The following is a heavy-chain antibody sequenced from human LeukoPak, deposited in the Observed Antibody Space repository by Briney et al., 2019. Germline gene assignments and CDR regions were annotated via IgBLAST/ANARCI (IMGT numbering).Heavy chain of an antibody. Sequence: PGGSLRLSCAASGFTFSSYSMNWVRKAPGKGLEWVSSISSSSSYIYYADSVKGRFTISRDNAKNSLYLQMNSLRAEDTAVYYCARDGTYYYYGMDVWGQGTTVTVSS. D-gene: IGHD1-1*01. V-gene: IGHV3-21*01. CDR2: ISSSSSYI. J-gene: IGHJ6*02. CDR3: ARDGTYYYYGMDV. CDR1: GFTFSSYS.